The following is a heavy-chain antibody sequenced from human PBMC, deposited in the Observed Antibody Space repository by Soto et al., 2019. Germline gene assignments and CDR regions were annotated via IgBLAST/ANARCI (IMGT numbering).Heavy chain of an antibody. D-gene: IGHD3-10*01. Sequence: QVQLQESGPGLVKPSQTLSLTCTVSGGSISSGGYYWSWIRQHPGKGLEWIGYIYYSGSTYYNPSLKSRVTISVDTSKNQFSLKLSSVTAADTAVYYCARKARGDYYGSGSSPYFDYWGQGTLVTVSS. CDR3: ARKARGDYYGSGSSPYFDY. CDR1: GGSISSGGYY. CDR2: IYYSGST. V-gene: IGHV4-31*03. J-gene: IGHJ4*02.